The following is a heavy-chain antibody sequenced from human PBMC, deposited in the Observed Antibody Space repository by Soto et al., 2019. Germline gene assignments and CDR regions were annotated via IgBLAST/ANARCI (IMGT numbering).Heavy chain of an antibody. V-gene: IGHV4-59*01. D-gene: IGHD5-12*01. CDR2: IYYSGST. J-gene: IGHJ5*02. CDR3: ARERWLQPNWFDP. Sequence: EPLSLTCTVSGGSISSYYWSWIRQPPGKGLEWIGYIYYSGSTNYNPSLKSRVTISVDTSKNQFSLKLSSVTAADTAVYYCARERWLQPNWFDPWGQGTLVTVSS. CDR1: GGSISSYY.